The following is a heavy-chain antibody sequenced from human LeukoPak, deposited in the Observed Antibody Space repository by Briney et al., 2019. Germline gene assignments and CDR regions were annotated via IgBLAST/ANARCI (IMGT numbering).Heavy chain of an antibody. J-gene: IGHJ4*02. CDR3: ARNQYSIAAAGLFDY. Sequence: GGSLSLSCAASGFTLSDYYMSWIRQAPGKGLEWVSYISSSGSTIYYADSVKGRFTISRDNAKNSLYLQMNSLRAEDTAVYYCARNQYSIAAAGLFDYWGQGTLVTVSS. CDR2: ISSSGSTI. V-gene: IGHV3-11*04. D-gene: IGHD6-13*01. CDR1: GFTLSDYY.